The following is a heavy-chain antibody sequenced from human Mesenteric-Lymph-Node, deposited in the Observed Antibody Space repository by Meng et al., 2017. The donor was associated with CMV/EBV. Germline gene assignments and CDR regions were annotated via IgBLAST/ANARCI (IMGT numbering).Heavy chain of an antibody. CDR3: ARGWQQLVQDY. CDR2: IYYSGNT. V-gene: IGHV4-59*01. CDR1: GGSISPYY. D-gene: IGHD6-13*01. Sequence: SETLSLTCTVSGGSISPYYWSWIRQPPGKGLEWIGYIYYSGNTNYNTDYSSSLKSRVSISVDTSKNQFSLKLTSMTAADTAVYYCARGWQQLVQDYWGQGTLVTVSS. J-gene: IGHJ4*02.